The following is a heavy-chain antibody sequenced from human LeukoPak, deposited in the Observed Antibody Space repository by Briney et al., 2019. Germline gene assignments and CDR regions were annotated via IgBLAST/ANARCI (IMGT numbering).Heavy chain of an antibody. V-gene: IGHV3-23*01. D-gene: IGHD1-1*01. Sequence: GGSLRLSCAASGFTFSTYAMGWVRQAPGKGLEWVSTIRSNGDTAYNADSVNGRFTISRDNSKNTLYLQMDSLRVEDTAIYYCAKGQELDDGVFDSWGQGTLVTVSS. CDR1: GFTFSTYA. J-gene: IGHJ4*02. CDR2: IRSNGDTA. CDR3: AKGQELDDGVFDS.